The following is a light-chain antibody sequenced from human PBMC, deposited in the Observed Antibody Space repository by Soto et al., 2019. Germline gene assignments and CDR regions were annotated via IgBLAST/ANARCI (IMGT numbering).Light chain of an antibody. Sequence: EIVMTQSPATLSVSPGERATLSCRASQSVGTYLAWYQQKPGQAPRLLIYGASTRAAGISPRFSGGGSGTECPLTISSLQSEDFAVYYCQQFGRSPPSWTFGQGTKVEIK. CDR1: QSVGTY. J-gene: IGKJ1*01. CDR2: GAS. V-gene: IGKV3-15*01. CDR3: QQFGRSPPSWT.